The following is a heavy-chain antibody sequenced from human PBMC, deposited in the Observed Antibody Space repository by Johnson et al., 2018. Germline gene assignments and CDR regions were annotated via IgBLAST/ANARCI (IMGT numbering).Heavy chain of an antibody. CDR2: ISWNSGSI. V-gene: IGHV3-9*01. CDR3: AKDGRLLRYFDWAFIFQH. Sequence: VQLVESGGGLVKPGGSLRLSCAASGFTFDDYAMHWVRQAPGKGLEWVSGISWNSGSIGYADSVKGRFTISRDNAKNSLYLQMNSLRAEDTAVYYCAKDGRLLRYFDWAFIFQHWGQGTLVTVSS. D-gene: IGHD3-9*01. CDR1: GFTFDDYA. J-gene: IGHJ1*01.